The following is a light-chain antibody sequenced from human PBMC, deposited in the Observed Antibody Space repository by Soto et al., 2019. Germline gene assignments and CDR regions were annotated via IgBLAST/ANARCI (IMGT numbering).Light chain of an antibody. J-gene: IGKJ1*01. CDR3: LQHDTYPLT. V-gene: IGKV1-17*01. CDR2: NAF. CDR1: QGIRSH. Sequence: DIQMTQSPSSLSASVGDRVTITCRASQGIRSHLLGWYQQKPGKAPKSLIYNAFSLQSGVPSRFSGSGSGTEFTLTISSLQPEDFATYYCLQHDTYPLTFGQGTKVEIK.